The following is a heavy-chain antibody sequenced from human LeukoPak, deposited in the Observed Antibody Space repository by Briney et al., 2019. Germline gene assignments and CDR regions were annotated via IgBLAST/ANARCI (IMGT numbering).Heavy chain of an antibody. J-gene: IGHJ4*02. CDR2: IKSRVNGGTV. CDR3: STGGYFFDY. Sequence: GGSLRLSCAASGFTFSNAWMNWVRRAPGKGLEWVGRIKSRVNGGTVDYAAPVKGRFTISRDDSKNTVFLQMSSLKTEDTAVYYCSTGGYFFDYWGQGTPVTVSS. V-gene: IGHV3-15*01. D-gene: IGHD3-16*01. CDR1: GFTFSNAW.